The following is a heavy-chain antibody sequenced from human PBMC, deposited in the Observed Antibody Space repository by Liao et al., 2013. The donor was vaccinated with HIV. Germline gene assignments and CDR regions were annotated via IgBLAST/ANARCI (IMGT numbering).Heavy chain of an antibody. D-gene: IGHD1-14*01. CDR1: GGSFSGYS. Sequence: QVHLQQWGAGLLKPSETLSLTCAVYGGSFSGYSWHWIRQPPGKGLEWIGEITHTGGARYDPALESRVVMSVDLSKNQFSLKLGDVSAADTGIYFCARGLVIIAPVNNRGVFDFWGQGTLVTVSS. CDR3: ARGLVIIAPVNNRGVFDF. J-gene: IGHJ3*01. CDR2: ITHTGGA. V-gene: IGHV4-34*02.